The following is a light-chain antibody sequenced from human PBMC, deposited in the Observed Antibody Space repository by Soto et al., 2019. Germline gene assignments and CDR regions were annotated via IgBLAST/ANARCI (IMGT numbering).Light chain of an antibody. CDR1: SSDIGRFNS. V-gene: IGLV2-8*01. CDR3: SAYAGSDTLV. Sequence: QSALTQPPSASGSPGQSVTISCTGTSSDIGRFNSVSWYQQHPGKAPKFMIYEVSMRPSGVPDRFSGSKSGNTASLTVSGLQAEDDADYYCSAYAGSDTLVFGGGTKLTVL. J-gene: IGLJ3*02. CDR2: EVS.